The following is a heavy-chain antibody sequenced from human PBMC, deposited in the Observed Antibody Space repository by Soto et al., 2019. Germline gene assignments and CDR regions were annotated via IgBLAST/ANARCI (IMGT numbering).Heavy chain of an antibody. CDR3: ARWPDGYYYYGMDV. J-gene: IGHJ6*02. V-gene: IGHV1-8*01. CDR1: GYTFTSYD. Sequence: QVQLVQSGAEVKKPGASVKVSCKASGYTFTSYDINWVRQATGHGIEWMGWMNPNSGNTGYAQKFQGRVTTTRNTSISTAYMELSSLRSEDTAVYYCARWPDGYYYYGMDVWGQGTTVTVSS. CDR2: MNPNSGNT.